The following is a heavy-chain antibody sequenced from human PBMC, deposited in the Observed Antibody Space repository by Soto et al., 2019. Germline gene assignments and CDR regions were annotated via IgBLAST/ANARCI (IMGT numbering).Heavy chain of an antibody. CDR1: GYSFTSYW. CDR2: IYPGDSDT. V-gene: IGHV5-51*01. D-gene: IGHD3-10*01. J-gene: IGHJ6*02. Sequence: GESLKISCKGSGYSFTSYWIGWVRQMPGKGLEWMGIIYPGDSDTRYSPSFQGQVTISADKSISTTYLQWSGLKASDTAMYYCARQEYGSGSYYNADYYYGMDVWGQGTTVTVSS. CDR3: ARQEYGSGSYYNADYYYGMDV.